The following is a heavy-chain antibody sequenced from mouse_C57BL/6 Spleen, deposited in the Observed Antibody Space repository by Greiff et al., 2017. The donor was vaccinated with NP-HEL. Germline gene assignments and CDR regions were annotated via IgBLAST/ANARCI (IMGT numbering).Heavy chain of an antibody. J-gene: IGHJ1*03. V-gene: IGHV1-47*01. CDR2: FHPYNDDT. CDR1: GYTFTTYP. Sequence: LVESGAELVKPGASVKMSCKASGYTFTTYPIEWMKQNHGKSLEWIGNFHPYNDDTKYNEKFKGKATLTVEKSSSTVYLELSRLTSDDSAVYYCARRYTNYGGYFDVWGTGTTVTVSS. D-gene: IGHD1-1*01. CDR3: ARRYTNYGGYFDV.